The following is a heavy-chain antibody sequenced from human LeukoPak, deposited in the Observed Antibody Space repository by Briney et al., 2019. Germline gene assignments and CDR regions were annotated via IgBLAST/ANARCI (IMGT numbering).Heavy chain of an antibody. Sequence: SETLPLTCAVYGGSFSGYYWSWIRQPPGKGLEWIGEINHSGSTNYNPSLKSRVTISVDTSKNQFSLKLSSVTAADTAVYYCARGPGFSSTFDYWGQGTLVTVSS. CDR3: ARGPGFSSTFDY. J-gene: IGHJ4*02. V-gene: IGHV4-34*01. CDR1: GGSFSGYY. CDR2: INHSGST. D-gene: IGHD6-13*01.